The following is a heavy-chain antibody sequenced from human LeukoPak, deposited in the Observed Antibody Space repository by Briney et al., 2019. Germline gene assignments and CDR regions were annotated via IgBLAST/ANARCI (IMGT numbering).Heavy chain of an antibody. J-gene: IGHJ4*02. D-gene: IGHD3-16*02. CDR2: MNPNSGNT. CDR3: ARGRHDYVWGSYRYNGPFFDY. Sequence: ASVKVSCKASGYTFTSYDINWVRQATGQELEWMGWMNPNSGNTGYAQKFQGRVTMTRNTSISTAYMELSSLRSEDTAVYYCARGRHDYVWGSYRYNGPFFDYWGQGTLVTVSS. V-gene: IGHV1-8*01. CDR1: GYTFTSYD.